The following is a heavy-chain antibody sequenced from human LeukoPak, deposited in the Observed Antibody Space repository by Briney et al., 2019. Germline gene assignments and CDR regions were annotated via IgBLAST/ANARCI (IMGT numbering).Heavy chain of an antibody. CDR1: GFTLSTYS. D-gene: IGHD5-24*01. V-gene: IGHV3-21*01. Sequence: PGGSLRLSCAASGFTLSTYSLNWVRQAPGKGLEWVSSISSSSLHIYYADSVKGRFTISRDNAKNSLFLQMNSLRAEDTAVYYCAREGDGYNSPIDYWGQGTLVTVSS. J-gene: IGHJ4*02. CDR2: ISSSSLHI. CDR3: AREGDGYNSPIDY.